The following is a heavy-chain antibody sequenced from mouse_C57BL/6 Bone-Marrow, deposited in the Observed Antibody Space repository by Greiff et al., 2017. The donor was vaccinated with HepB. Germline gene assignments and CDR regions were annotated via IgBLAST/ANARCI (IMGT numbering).Heavy chain of an antibody. J-gene: IGHJ2*01. CDR2: ISDGGSYT. V-gene: IGHV5-4*01. D-gene: IGHD2-5*01. Sequence: EVQLVESGGGLVKHGGSLKLSCAASGFTFSSYAMSWVRQTPEKRLEWVATISDGGSYTYYPDNVKGRFTISRDNAKNNLYLQMSHLKSEDTAMYYCARKIVTFDYWGQGTTLTVSS. CDR3: ARKIVTFDY. CDR1: GFTFSSYA.